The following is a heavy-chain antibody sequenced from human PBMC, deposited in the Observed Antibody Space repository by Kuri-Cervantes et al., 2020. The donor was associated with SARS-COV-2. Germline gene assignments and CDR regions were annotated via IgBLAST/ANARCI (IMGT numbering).Heavy chain of an antibody. CDR3: AKYIAVAGHFDY. V-gene: IGHV3-23*03. D-gene: IGHD6-19*01. Sequence: ETLSLTCAASGFTFSSYAMSWVRQAPGKGLEWVSVIYSGGSSTYYADSVKGRFTISRDNSKNTLYLQMNSLRAEDTAAYYCAKYIAVAGHFDYWGQGTLVTVSS. CDR2: IYSGGSST. J-gene: IGHJ4*02. CDR1: GFTFSSYA.